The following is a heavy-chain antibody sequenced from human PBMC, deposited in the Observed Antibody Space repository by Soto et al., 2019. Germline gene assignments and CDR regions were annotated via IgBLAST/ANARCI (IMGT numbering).Heavy chain of an antibody. CDR1: GFTFSSYW. V-gene: IGHV3-7*01. D-gene: IGHD3-16*01. Sequence: GESLKISCAASGFTFSSYWMSWVRQAPGKGLEWVANIKQDGSEKYYVDSVKGRFTISRDNAKNSLYLQMNSLRAEDTAVYYCAREPEEGFIMITFGGSYYFDYWGQGTLVTVSS. CDR3: AREPEEGFIMITFGGSYYFDY. CDR2: IKQDGSEK. J-gene: IGHJ4*02.